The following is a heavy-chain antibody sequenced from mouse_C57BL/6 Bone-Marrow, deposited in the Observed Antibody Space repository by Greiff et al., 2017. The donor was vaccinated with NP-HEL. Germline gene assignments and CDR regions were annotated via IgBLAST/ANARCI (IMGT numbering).Heavy chain of an antibody. V-gene: IGHV1-69*01. J-gene: IGHJ4*01. Sequence: QVQLQQSGAELVIPGASVKLSCKASGYTFTSYCMHSVKQTHGHGLSPILSIDPADSYTNYNQGCKGKSTLTVDKSSSTAYMQLSSLTSEDSAVYYCAREGGLRRGDYWGQGTSVTVSS. CDR2: IDPADSYT. D-gene: IGHD2-4*01. CDR3: AREGGLRRGDY. CDR1: GYTFTSYC.